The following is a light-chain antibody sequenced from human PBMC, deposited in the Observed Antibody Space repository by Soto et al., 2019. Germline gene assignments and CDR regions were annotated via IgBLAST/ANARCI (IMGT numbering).Light chain of an antibody. CDR3: QQYDNWPPLT. V-gene: IGKV3-15*01. CDR1: QSVSTN. Sequence: ETVMTQSPATLSVSPGERVTLSCRASQSVSTNSAWYQQKPGQPPRLLIYGASTRATAIPARFSGSGSGTDFTLTISSLQSEDFAVYYCQQYDNWPPLTFGGGTKVEIK. J-gene: IGKJ4*01. CDR2: GAS.